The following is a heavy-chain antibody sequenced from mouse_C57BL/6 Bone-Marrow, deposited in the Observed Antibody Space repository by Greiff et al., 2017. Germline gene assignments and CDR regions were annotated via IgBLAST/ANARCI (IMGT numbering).Heavy chain of an antibody. CDR2: IYPRGGNT. V-gene: IGHV1-81*01. J-gene: IGHJ3*01. Sequence: QVQLQQPGAELARPGASVKLSCKASGYTFTSYGISWVKQRTGQGLEWIGEIYPRGGNTYYNEKFKGKATLTADKSSSTAYMELRSLTSEDSAVYFCAGKGRGFAYWGQGTLVTVSA. CDR1: GYTFTSYG. CDR3: AGKGRGFAY.